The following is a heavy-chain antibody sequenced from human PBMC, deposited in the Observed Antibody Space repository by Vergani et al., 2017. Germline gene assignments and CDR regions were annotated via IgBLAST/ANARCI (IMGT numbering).Heavy chain of an antibody. CDR1: GFTFSSYG. D-gene: IGHD6-13*01. J-gene: IGHJ3*02. V-gene: IGHV3-7*01. CDR2: IKQDGSEK. CDR3: ASVAAAGTRAFDI. Sequence: VQLVESGGGVVQPGRSLRLSCAASGFTFSSYGMHWVRQAPGKGLEWVANIKQDGSEKYYVDSVKGRFTISRDNAKNSRYLQMNSLRAEDTAVYYCASVAAAGTRAFDIWGQGTMVTVSS.